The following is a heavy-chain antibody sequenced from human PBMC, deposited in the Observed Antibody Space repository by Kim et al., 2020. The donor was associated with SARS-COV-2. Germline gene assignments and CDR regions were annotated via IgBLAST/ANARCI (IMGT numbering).Heavy chain of an antibody. V-gene: IGHV4-61*01. J-gene: IGHJ4*02. CDR3: AGEVSGNYL. D-gene: IGHD1-26*01. Sequence: SETLSLTCTVSSGSVSSDFYYWNWIRQPPGKRLEWIGYIYYRGSTNYNPSLKSRVTMSVDTSKNQFSLKLSSVTAADTAIYYGAGEVSGNYLWGQGTLVTVSS. CDR2: IYYRGST. CDR1: SGSVSSDFYY.